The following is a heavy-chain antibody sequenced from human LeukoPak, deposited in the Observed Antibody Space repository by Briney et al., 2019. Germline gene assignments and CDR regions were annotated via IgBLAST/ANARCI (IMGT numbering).Heavy chain of an antibody. CDR2: TYPADSNT. CDR3: ARRRAVAGIYYFDC. Sequence: GESLKISCKGSGYSFTSYWIGWVRQMPGKGLEWMGITYPADSNTRYSPSFQGQVTISADKSISTAYLQWSSLKASDTAMYYCARRRAVAGIYYFDCWGQGTLVTVSS. V-gene: IGHV5-51*01. J-gene: IGHJ4*02. D-gene: IGHD6-19*01. CDR1: GYSFTSYW.